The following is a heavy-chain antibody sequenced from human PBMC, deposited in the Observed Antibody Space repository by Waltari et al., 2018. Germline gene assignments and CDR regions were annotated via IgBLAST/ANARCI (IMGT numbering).Heavy chain of an antibody. CDR2: ISGGGGST. Sequence: ELQLVESGGGLVQPGGSLRLSCAGPRFTFGSYAMSWVRQAPGKGREWVSSISGGGGSTYYSGSSKRRFTISRDNSTNTLYLQLNSLIAEYTAIFYCSKDDGGTYQGPFDVWGQGTMVTVSS. V-gene: IGHV3-23*04. J-gene: IGHJ3*01. D-gene: IGHD3-16*02. CDR1: RFTFGSYA. CDR3: SKDDGGTYQGPFDV.